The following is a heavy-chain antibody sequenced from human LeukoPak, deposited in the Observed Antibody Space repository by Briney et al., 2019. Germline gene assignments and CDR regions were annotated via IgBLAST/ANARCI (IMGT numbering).Heavy chain of an antibody. J-gene: IGHJ4*02. V-gene: IGHV3-23*01. D-gene: IGHD2-15*01. CDR3: AKAEGSCSGGSCYPFFDY. Sequence: GGSLRLSCAASGFTFSSYAMSWVRQAPGKGLEWFSAISGSGGSTYYSDSVKGWFTISRDNSKNTLYLQMNSLRAEDTAVYYCAKAEGSCSGGSCYPFFDYWGQGTLVTVSS. CDR2: ISGSGGST. CDR1: GFTFSSYA.